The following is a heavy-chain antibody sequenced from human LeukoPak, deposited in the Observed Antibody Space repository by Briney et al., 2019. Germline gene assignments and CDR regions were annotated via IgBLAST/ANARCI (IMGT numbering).Heavy chain of an antibody. J-gene: IGHJ4*02. CDR2: TNPGGQT. CDR1: GVSFRAHY. CDR3: ARIRCGHSDEICYNY. Sequence: SETLSLTCAVHGVSFRAHYWSWIRQSPGKGLEWIRETNPGGQTNYNPSLKSRVTISVGPSENCFSLRLTSVTAADTAVYFCARIRCGHSDEICYNYWGRGTLVTVSS. V-gene: IGHV4-34*01. D-gene: IGHD2-2*02.